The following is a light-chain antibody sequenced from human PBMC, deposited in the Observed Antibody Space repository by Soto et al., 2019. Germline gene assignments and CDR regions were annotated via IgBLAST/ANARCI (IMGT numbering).Light chain of an antibody. CDR3: SSYTSSSTYV. V-gene: IGLV2-18*02. Sequence: QSVLTQPPSVSGSPGESVTISCPGTSSDVGSYNRVSWYQQSPGTAPKLMIYEVTNRPSGVPDRFSGSKSGNTASLTISGLQAEDEADYYCSSYTSSSTYVFGTGTKVTV. CDR1: SSDVGSYNR. J-gene: IGLJ1*01. CDR2: EVT.